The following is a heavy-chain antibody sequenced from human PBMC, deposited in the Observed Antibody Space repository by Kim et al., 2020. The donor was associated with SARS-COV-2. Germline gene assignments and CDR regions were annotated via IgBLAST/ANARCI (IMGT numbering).Heavy chain of an antibody. V-gene: IGHV3-23*01. Sequence: GGSLRLSCAASGFTFSSYAMSWVRQAPGKGLEWVSIISGRGGSIYYVGSVKGRFTISRDNSKNTLYLQMDSLRADDTALYYCAKDRGYCSTTSCHGGFDNWGQGTLVTVSS. J-gene: IGHJ4*02. D-gene: IGHD2-2*01. CDR1: GFTFSSYA. CDR2: ISGRGGSI. CDR3: AKDRGYCSTTSCHGGFDN.